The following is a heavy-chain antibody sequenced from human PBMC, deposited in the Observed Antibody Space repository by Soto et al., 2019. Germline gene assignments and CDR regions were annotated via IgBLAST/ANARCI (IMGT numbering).Heavy chain of an antibody. V-gene: IGHV1-69*01. J-gene: IGHJ5*02. D-gene: IGHD3-22*01. CDR3: AIDRMHFDRSGCSGRRLVDP. CDR1: GGTFNNNG. CDR2: LIPIFGTA. Sequence: QVQLVQSGAEVKKPGSSVKVSCKASGGTFNNNGVTCVRQAPGQGLEWMGGLIPIFGTASYARTFQVRVRVFADEYTSTAYLALTSLRAEDTSVYYCAIDRMHFDRSGCSGRRLVDPWGQGTLVTVSS.